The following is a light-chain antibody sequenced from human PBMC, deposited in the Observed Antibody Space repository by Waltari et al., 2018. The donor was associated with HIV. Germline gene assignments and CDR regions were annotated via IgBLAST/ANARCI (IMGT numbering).Light chain of an antibody. Sequence: EIVLTQSPVPLSLSPGERPTLSCRASQRVSSYLSWYQQKPGQAPRRLIYDASNRATGIPARFSGSGSGTDFTLTISSLEPEDFAVYYCQHRSNWPLTFGPGTKVDIK. CDR2: DAS. J-gene: IGKJ3*01. V-gene: IGKV3-11*01. CDR3: QHRSNWPLT. CDR1: QRVSSY.